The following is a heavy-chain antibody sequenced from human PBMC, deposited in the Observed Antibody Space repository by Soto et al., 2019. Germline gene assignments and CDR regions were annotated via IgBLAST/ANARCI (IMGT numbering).Heavy chain of an antibody. Sequence: PGGSLRLSCAASGFNFNSYTINWVRQAPGKRLEWLSSISGSGYIFSTDSVRGRFTISRDNAKNSVYLQINSLRAEDTAVYFCARDCSGGSCYPGMDVWGQGTTVTSP. CDR3: ARDCSGGSCYPGMDV. V-gene: IGHV3-21*01. J-gene: IGHJ6*02. D-gene: IGHD2-15*01. CDR1: GFNFNSYT. CDR2: ISGSGYI.